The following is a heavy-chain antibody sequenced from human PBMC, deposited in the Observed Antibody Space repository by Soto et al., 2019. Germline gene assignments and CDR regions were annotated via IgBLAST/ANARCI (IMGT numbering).Heavy chain of an antibody. Sequence: PGGSLRLSCTVSGFTFTTYAMGWVRQAPGKGLEWVSGISGSGGTTYYADSVKGHFTISRDNSKNTVYLQMNSLRAEDSAVYYCVKEGYCNGGTCYIDNWGQGTLVTVS. CDR1: GFTFTTYA. V-gene: IGHV3-23*01. J-gene: IGHJ4*02. CDR2: ISGSGGTT. CDR3: VKEGYCNGGTCYIDN. D-gene: IGHD2-15*01.